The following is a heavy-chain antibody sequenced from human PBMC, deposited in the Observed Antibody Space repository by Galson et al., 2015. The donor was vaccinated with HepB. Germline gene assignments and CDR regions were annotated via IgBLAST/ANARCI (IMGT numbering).Heavy chain of an antibody. CDR3: ARHESESKTYAADN. D-gene: IGHD2-2*01. J-gene: IGHJ4*02. Sequence: SETLYLTCTVSGGSISSSSYYWGWLRQPPGKGLEWIGSFYYTGNTHYNPSLKSRVTISGDTSKNQFSLKLNSVTAADTAVYYCARHESESKTYAADNWGQGTLVTVSS. V-gene: IGHV4-39*01. CDR2: FYYTGNT. CDR1: GGSISSSSYY.